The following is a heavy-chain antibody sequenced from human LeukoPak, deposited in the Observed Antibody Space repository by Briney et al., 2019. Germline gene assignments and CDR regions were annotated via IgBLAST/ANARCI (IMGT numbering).Heavy chain of an antibody. Sequence: GGPLRLSCAASGVTFSSYWMHWVRQAPGKGLVWVSRINNDGSSAYYADSVKGRFTISRDNAKNALYLQMNSLRADDTAVYYCARDLTGSLDYWGQGTLVTVSS. V-gene: IGHV3-74*01. CDR2: INNDGSSA. J-gene: IGHJ4*02. CDR3: ARDLTGSLDY. CDR1: GVTFSSYW. D-gene: IGHD3-9*01.